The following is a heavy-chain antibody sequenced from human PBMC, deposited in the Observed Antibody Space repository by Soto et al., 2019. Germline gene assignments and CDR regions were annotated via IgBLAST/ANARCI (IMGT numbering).Heavy chain of an antibody. CDR1: GYTFTSYG. J-gene: IGHJ4*02. CDR3: VLTAPTEHASDY. V-gene: IGHV1-18*01. D-gene: IGHD3-16*01. CDR2: ISAYNGNT. Sequence: ASVKVSCKASGYTFTSYGTSWVRQAPGQGLEWMGWISAYNGNTNYAQKLQGRVTMTTDTSTSTAYMELRSLRSDDTAVYYCVLTAPTEHASDYWGQGTMVTVYS.